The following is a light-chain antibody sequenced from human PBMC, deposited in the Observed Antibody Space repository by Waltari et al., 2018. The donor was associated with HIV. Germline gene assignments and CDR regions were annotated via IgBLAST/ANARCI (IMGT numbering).Light chain of an antibody. Sequence: QSALTQPPSASGSPGQSVTISCTGTRSDIGAYNYVAWYQQHPGRAPKLWLYDVNQRPSGVPGRFSGSKSGNRASLTVSGLQPDDEADYYCSSYAGSNNLLFGGGTKLTVL. CDR1: RSDIGAYNY. J-gene: IGLJ2*01. CDR3: SSYAGSNNLL. CDR2: DVN. V-gene: IGLV2-8*01.